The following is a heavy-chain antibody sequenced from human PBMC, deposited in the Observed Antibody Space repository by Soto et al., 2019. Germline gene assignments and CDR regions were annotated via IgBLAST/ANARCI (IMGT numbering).Heavy chain of an antibody. V-gene: IGHV1-46*01. CDR3: ARVSGYCISTSCYRVSTELDY. D-gene: IGHD2-2*02. J-gene: IGHJ4*02. Sequence: GASVKVSCKASGYTFTSYYMHWVRQAPGQGLEWMGIINPSGGSTSYAQKFQGRVTMTRDTSTSTVYMELSSLRSEDTAVYYCARVSGYCISTSCYRVSTELDYWGQGTLVTVSS. CDR2: INPSGGST. CDR1: GYTFTSYY.